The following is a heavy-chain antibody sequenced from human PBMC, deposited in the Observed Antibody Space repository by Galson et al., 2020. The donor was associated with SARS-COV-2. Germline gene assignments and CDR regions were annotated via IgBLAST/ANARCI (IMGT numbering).Heavy chain of an antibody. Sequence: SGPTLVKPTQTLTLTCTFSGFSLSTSGMCVSWIRQPPGKALEWLARIDWDDDKYYSTSLKTRLTISKDTSKNQVVLTMTNMDPVDTATYYCARDYYGSGSYYSDPHYYYYYGMDVWGQGTTVTVSS. D-gene: IGHD3-10*01. CDR3: ARDYYGSGSYYSDPHYYYYYGMDV. CDR2: IDWDDDK. J-gene: IGHJ6*02. CDR1: GFSLSTSGMC. V-gene: IGHV2-70*11.